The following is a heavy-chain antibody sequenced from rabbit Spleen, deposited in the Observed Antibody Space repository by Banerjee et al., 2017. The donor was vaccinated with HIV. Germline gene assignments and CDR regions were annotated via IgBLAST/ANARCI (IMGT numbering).Heavy chain of an antibody. CDR3: ARDDRSDSGWVFGF. Sequence: QQLVESGGGLVKPGASLTLTCKASGFDFSRGYDMCWVRQAPGKGLEWIGCIYTGNVKTYYASWAKGRFTISKTSSTTVTLQMTSLTVADTATYFCARDDRSDSGWVFGFWGQGTLVTVS. CDR1: GFDFSRGYD. D-gene: IGHD4-1*01. CDR2: IYTGNVKT. V-gene: IGHV1S40*01. J-gene: IGHJ3*01.